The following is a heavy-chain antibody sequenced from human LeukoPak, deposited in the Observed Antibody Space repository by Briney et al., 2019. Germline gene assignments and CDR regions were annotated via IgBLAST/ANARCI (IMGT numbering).Heavy chain of an antibody. J-gene: IGHJ4*02. D-gene: IGHD1-26*01. CDR2: FDPERGET. CDR3: ATGSIVYDF. Sequence: ASVEVSCKVSGHSLTKFSMEWVRQAPGKGLEWMGGFDPERGETIHAQKFQGRFTMTEDTSTDTAYMELNSLTSEDTAVYYCATGSIVYDFWGQGTLVTVSS. V-gene: IGHV1-24*01. CDR1: GHSLTKFS.